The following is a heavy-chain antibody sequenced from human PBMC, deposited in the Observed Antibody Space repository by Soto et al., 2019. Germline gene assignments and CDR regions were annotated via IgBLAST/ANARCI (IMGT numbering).Heavy chain of an antibody. CDR3: TRLNSGYDINPYNYYYGMDV. Sequence: PGGSLRLSCAASGFTFSGSAIHWVRQASGKGLEWVGRIRSKTDSYATAYAVSVKGRFTISRDDSKNTAYLQMNSLKTEDTAVYYCTRLNSGYDINPYNYYYGMDVWGQGTTVTVSS. D-gene: IGHD5-12*01. CDR1: GFTFSGSA. J-gene: IGHJ6*02. CDR2: IRSKTDSYAT. V-gene: IGHV3-73*01.